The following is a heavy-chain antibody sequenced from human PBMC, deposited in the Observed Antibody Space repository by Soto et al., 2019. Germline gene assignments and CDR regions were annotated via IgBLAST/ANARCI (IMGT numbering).Heavy chain of an antibody. D-gene: IGHD1-7*01. V-gene: IGHV1-18*01. CDR2: ISAYNGNT. CDR1: GYTFSSYG. J-gene: IGHJ5*02. Sequence: QVQLVQSGAEVKKPGASVKVSCKASGYTFSSYGISWVRQAPGQGLEWMGRISAYNGNTNYAQKLQGRVTMTTDTSASSAYMQLRSLKSDDTAVYYCARDRGYNWNYGWFEHWGQGTLVTVSS. CDR3: ARDRGYNWNYGWFEH.